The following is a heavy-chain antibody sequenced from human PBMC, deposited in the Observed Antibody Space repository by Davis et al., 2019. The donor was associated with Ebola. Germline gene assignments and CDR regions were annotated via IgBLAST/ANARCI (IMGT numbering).Heavy chain of an antibody. Sequence: SETLSLTCTVSGGSISSYYWRWIRQPPARGPEWIGYIYYTGSSNCSPSLKSRISLSVDTSKNQFSLNLSSVTAADTAVYYCARDVTRGGMDVWGQGTTVTVSS. CDR1: GGSISSYY. CDR3: ARDVTRGGMDV. D-gene: IGHD2-21*02. CDR2: IYYTGSS. V-gene: IGHV4-59*01. J-gene: IGHJ6*02.